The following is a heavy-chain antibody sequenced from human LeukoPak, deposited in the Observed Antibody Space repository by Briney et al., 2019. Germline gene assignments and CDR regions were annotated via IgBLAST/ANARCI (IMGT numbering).Heavy chain of an antibody. V-gene: IGHV3-23*01. CDR1: GFTFSSYA. J-gene: IGHJ4*02. CDR2: ISGSGGST. Sequence: GGSLRLSCAASGFTFSSYARSWVRQAPGKGLEWVSAISGSGGSTYYADSVKGRFTISRDNSKNTLYLQMNSLRAEDTAVYYCAKDHADYYDSSGYEPDYFDYWGQGTLVTVSS. D-gene: IGHD3-22*01. CDR3: AKDHADYYDSSGYEPDYFDY.